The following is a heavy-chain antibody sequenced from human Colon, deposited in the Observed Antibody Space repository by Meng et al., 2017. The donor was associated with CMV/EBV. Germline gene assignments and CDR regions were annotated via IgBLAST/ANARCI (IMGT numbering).Heavy chain of an antibody. Sequence: GGSLRLSCAASGFTFSTYPMSWVRQAPGKGLEWVSVISGSGGVTYYADSVKGRFTISRDNSKNTVYLQMNSLRAEDTVVYYCAKDCATTRCPSGYYYGMDVWGQGTTVTVSS. CDR3: AKDCATTRCPSGYYYGMDV. CDR2: ISGSGGVT. CDR1: GFTFSTYP. V-gene: IGHV3-23*01. D-gene: IGHD2-2*01. J-gene: IGHJ6*02.